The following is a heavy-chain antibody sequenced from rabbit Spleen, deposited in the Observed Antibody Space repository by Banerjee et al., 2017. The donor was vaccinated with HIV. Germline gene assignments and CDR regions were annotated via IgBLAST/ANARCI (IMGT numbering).Heavy chain of an antibody. Sequence: QSLEESGGGLVKPGASLTLTCTASGFSFSSDDYMCWVRQAPGKGLEWISCIAGDSAAFTYSATWAKGRFTCSKTSSTTVTLQMTSLTVADTATYFCARDTGTSFSTYGMDLWGPGTLVTVS. V-gene: IGHV1S40*01. CDR3: ARDTGTSFSTYGMDL. D-gene: IGHD7-1*01. CDR2: IAGDSAAFT. CDR1: GFSFSSDDY. J-gene: IGHJ6*01.